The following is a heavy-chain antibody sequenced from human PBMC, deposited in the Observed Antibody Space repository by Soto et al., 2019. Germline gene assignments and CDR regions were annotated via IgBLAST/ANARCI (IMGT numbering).Heavy chain of an antibody. D-gene: IGHD1-26*01. CDR2: ISSSGSTI. CDR1: GFTFSDYY. CDR3: ARDRVVGATGWFDP. V-gene: IGHV3-11*01. Sequence: LRLSCAASGFTFSDYYMSWIRQAPGKGLEWVSYISSSGSTIYYADSVKGRFTISRDNAKNSLYLQMNSLRAEDTAVYYCARDRVVGATGWFDPWGQGTLVTVSS. J-gene: IGHJ5*02.